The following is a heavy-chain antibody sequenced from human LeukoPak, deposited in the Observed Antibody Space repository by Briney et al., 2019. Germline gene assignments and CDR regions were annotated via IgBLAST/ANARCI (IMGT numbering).Heavy chain of an antibody. D-gene: IGHD3-10*01. CDR1: GGTFSSYA. CDR2: IIPIFGTA. Sequence: SVKVSCKAYGGTFSSYAISWVRQAPGQGLEWMGGIIPIFGTANYAQKFQGRVTITTDESTSTAYMELSSLRSEDTAVYYCARAVGHYYGSGSYYNFDYRGQGTLVTVSS. J-gene: IGHJ4*02. CDR3: ARAVGHYYGSGSYYNFDY. V-gene: IGHV1-69*05.